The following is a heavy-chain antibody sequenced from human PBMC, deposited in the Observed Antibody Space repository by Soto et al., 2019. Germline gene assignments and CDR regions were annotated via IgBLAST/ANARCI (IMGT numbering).Heavy chain of an antibody. Sequence: SETLSLTCTVSGGSVNSDNYYWSWVRQPPGKGLEWIGYIYYTWRTSYNPSLKSRVTISLDTSRNQFSLKLSSVTAADTAMFYCAREYSNSPESFDSWGQGTLVTVSS. CDR1: GGSVNSDNYY. CDR3: AREYSNSPESFDS. D-gene: IGHD6-6*01. CDR2: IYYTWRT. V-gene: IGHV4-61*01. J-gene: IGHJ4*02.